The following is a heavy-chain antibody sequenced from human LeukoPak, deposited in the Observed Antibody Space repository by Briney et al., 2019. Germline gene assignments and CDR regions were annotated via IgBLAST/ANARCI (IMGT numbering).Heavy chain of an antibody. Sequence: PGGSLRLSCAASGFTFSSYGMHWVRQAPGKGLEWVAVISYDGSNKYYADSVKGRFTISRDNSKNTLYLQMNSLRAEDTAVYYCAKTRSSSWYDAFDIWGQGTMVTVSS. CDR1: GFTFSSYG. V-gene: IGHV3-30*18. CDR2: ISYDGSNK. CDR3: AKTRSSSWYDAFDI. D-gene: IGHD6-13*01. J-gene: IGHJ3*02.